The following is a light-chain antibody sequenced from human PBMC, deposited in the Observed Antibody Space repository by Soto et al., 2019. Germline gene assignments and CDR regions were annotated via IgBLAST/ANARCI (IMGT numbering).Light chain of an antibody. CDR2: AAS. CDR1: QSISTY. V-gene: IGKV1-39*01. Sequence: DIQMTQSPSSLSASVGDRVTITCRASQSISTYLNWYQQKPGKAPKFLIYAASNLQSGVPSRFSGSGSGTDFTLTISSLQPEDSATYYCQQSYRAPLTFGPGTKVAIK. J-gene: IGKJ3*01. CDR3: QQSYRAPLT.